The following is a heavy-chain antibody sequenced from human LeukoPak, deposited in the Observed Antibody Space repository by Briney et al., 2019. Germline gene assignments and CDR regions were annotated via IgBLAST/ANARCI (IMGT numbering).Heavy chain of an antibody. Sequence: SETLSLTCTVSGGSISSYYWSWIRQPPGKGLEWIGYIYYSGSTNYNPSLKSRVTIPVDTSKNQFSLKLSSVTAADTAVYYCARDYYDSSGYSLGSFDYWGQGTLVTVSS. CDR1: GGSISSYY. V-gene: IGHV4-59*01. CDR3: ARDYYDSSGYSLGSFDY. D-gene: IGHD3-22*01. J-gene: IGHJ4*02. CDR2: IYYSGST.